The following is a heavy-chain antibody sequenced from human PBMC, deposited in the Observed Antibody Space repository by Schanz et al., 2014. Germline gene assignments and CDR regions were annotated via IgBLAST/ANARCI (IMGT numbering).Heavy chain of an antibody. CDR3: ARGREVVAKIFDV. Sequence: EVQLVESGGGLAQPGGSLRLSCAASGFSFSTYAMNWVRQAPGKGLEWVSLISGRGDSTHYADSVKGRFTISRDNAKNSLYLQMNSLRAEDTGVYYCARGREVVAKIFDVWGQGTMVTVSS. CDR2: ISGRGDST. CDR1: GFSFSTYA. D-gene: IGHD3-22*01. V-gene: IGHV3-23*04. J-gene: IGHJ3*01.